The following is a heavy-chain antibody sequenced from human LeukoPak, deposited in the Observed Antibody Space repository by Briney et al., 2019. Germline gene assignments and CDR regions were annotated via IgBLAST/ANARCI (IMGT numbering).Heavy chain of an antibody. CDR3: ARGDYYATPPGY. V-gene: IGHV4-61*02. CDR1: GGSISSGSYY. Sequence: SETLSLTCTVSGGSISSGSYYWSWIRQPAGKGLEWIGRIYTSGSTNYNPSLKSRVTISVDTSKNQFSLKLSSVTAADTAVYYCARGDYYATPPGYWGQGTLVTVSS. J-gene: IGHJ4*02. CDR2: IYTSGST. D-gene: IGHD2-15*01.